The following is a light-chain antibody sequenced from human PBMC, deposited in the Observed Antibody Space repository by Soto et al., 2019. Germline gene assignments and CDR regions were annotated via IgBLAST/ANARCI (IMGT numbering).Light chain of an antibody. CDR1: SSDVGGYKY. Sequence: QSALTQPASVSGSPGQSINISCTGTSSDVGGYKYVSWYQQHPGKTPKLMIYEVSYRPSGVSNRFSGSKSGNTASLTISGLQAEDEADYYCTSYTSSATGVFGGGTKVTVL. CDR3: TSYTSSATGV. J-gene: IGLJ2*01. CDR2: EVS. V-gene: IGLV2-14*01.